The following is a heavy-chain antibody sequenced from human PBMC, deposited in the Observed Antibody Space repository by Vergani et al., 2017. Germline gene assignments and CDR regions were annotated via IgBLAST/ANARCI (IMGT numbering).Heavy chain of an antibody. V-gene: IGHV1-69*08. CDR2: IIPILGIA. CDR3: AREGSGSYYNYYYGMDV. Sequence: QVQLVQSGAEVKKPGSSVKVSCKASGGTFSSYTISWVRQAPGQGLEWMGRIIPILGIANYAQKFLGRVTITADKSTSTAYMELSSVRSEDTAVYYCAREGSGSYYNYYYGMDVWGQGTTVTVSS. J-gene: IGHJ6*02. CDR1: GGTFSSYT. D-gene: IGHD3-10*01.